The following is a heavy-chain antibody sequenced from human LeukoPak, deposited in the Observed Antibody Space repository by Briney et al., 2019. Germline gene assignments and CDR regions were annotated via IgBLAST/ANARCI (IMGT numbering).Heavy chain of an antibody. CDR3: ANSGGDYGEYYFDH. CDR2: IRYDGSNK. CDR1: GFTFSSYG. V-gene: IGHV3-30*02. D-gene: IGHD4-17*01. J-gene: IGHJ4*02. Sequence: GGSLRLSCAASGFTFSSYGMHWVRQAPGKGLEWVAFIRYDGSNKYYADSVKGRFTISRDNSKNTLYLQMNSLRAEDTAVYYCANSGGDYGEYYFDHWGQGTLVTVSS.